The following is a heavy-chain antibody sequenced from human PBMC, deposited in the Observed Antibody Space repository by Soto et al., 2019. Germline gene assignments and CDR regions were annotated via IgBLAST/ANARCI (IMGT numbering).Heavy chain of an antibody. Sequence: ASVKVSCKASGGTFSSYAISWVRQARGQGLEWMGGIIPIFGTANYAQKFQGRVTITADESTSTAYMELSSLRSEDTAVYYCARGEDLAAAGTISFDYWGQGALVTVSS. D-gene: IGHD6-13*01. CDR3: ARGEDLAAAGTISFDY. CDR2: IIPIFGTA. J-gene: IGHJ4*02. CDR1: GGTFSSYA. V-gene: IGHV1-69*13.